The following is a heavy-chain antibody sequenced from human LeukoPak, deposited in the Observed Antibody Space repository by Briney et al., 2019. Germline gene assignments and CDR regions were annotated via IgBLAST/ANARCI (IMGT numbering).Heavy chain of an antibody. CDR2: ISSNGGNT. V-gene: IGHV3-64D*09. CDR3: VITSATGPLDY. J-gene: IGHJ4*02. CDR1: GFTFKSYP. Sequence: GGSLRLSCSAAGFTFKSYPMHWVRQAPGKGLEYVSAISSNGGNTYYADSLKGRFTISRDNSKNTLYLQMSSLRVEDTAVYYCVITSATGPLDYWGQGTLVTVSS. D-gene: IGHD6-6*01.